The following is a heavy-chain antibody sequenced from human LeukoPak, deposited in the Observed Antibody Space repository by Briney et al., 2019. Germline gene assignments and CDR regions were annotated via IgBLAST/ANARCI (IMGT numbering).Heavy chain of an antibody. J-gene: IGHJ4*02. CDR3: AGGRHSSGWYSSELYYFDY. CDR1: GGSFSGYY. D-gene: IGHD6-19*01. Sequence: SETLSLTCAVYGGSFSGYYWSWIRQPPGKGLEWIGEINHSGSTNYNPSLKSRVTISVDTSKNQFSLKLSSVAAADTAVYYCAGGRHSSGWYSSELYYFDYWGQGTLVTVSS. V-gene: IGHV4-34*01. CDR2: INHSGST.